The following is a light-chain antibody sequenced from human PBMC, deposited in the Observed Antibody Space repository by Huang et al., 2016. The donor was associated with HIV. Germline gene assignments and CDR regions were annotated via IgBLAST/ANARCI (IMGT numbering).Light chain of an antibody. CDR2: GAS. V-gene: IGKV3-15*01. J-gene: IGKJ2*02. CDR1: QRVGVN. Sequence: EVMMTQSPATLSVSLGDKASLSCRASQRVGVNLAWYQQKPGQAPTLLIYGASDRATGISARFSGSGSGTDFTLTISRLKSEDSAVYFCQQYDKWPWTFGQGTRLQI. CDR3: QQYDKWPWT.